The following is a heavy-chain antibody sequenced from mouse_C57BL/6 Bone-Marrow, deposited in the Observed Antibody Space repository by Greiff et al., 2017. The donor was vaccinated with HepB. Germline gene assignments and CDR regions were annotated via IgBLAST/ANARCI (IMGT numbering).Heavy chain of an antibody. CDR2: IWGGGST. CDR1: GFSLTSYG. V-gene: IGHV2-9*01. D-gene: IGHD2-3*01. Sequence: VMLVESGPGLVAPSQSLSITCTVSGFSLTSYGVDWVRQPPGKGLEWLGVIWGGGSTNYNSALMSRLSISKDNSKSQVFLKMNSLQTDDTAMYYCAKHTLYDGYGDYYAMDYWGQGTSVTVSS. J-gene: IGHJ4*01. CDR3: AKHTLYDGYGDYYAMDY.